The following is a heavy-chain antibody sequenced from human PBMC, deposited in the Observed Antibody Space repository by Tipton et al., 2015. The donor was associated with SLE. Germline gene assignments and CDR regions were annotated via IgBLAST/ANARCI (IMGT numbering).Heavy chain of an antibody. CDR1: GGSISSSSYY. Sequence: LRLSCTVSGGSISSSSYYWGWLRQPPGKGLEWIGSIYYSGSTYYNPSLKSRVTISVDTSKNQFSLKLSSVTAADTAVYCCARLGEEMADDAFDIWGQGTMVTVSS. V-gene: IGHV4-39*01. D-gene: IGHD5-24*01. CDR2: IYYSGST. J-gene: IGHJ3*02. CDR3: ARLGEEMADDAFDI.